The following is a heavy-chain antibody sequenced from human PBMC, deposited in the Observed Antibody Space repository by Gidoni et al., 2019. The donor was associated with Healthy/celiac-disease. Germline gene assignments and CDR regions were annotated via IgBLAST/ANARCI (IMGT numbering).Heavy chain of an antibody. D-gene: IGHD5-18*01. J-gene: IGHJ6*02. CDR1: GGTFSSYA. Sequence: QVQLVQSGAEVKKPGSSVKVSCKASGGTFSSYAISWVRQAPGQGLEWMGGIIPIFGTANYAQKFQGRVTITADESTSTAYMELSSLRSEDTAVYYCASHYVDTAMVTRDYHYGMDVWGQGTTVTVSS. CDR3: ASHYVDTAMVTRDYHYGMDV. V-gene: IGHV1-69*01. CDR2: IIPIFGTA.